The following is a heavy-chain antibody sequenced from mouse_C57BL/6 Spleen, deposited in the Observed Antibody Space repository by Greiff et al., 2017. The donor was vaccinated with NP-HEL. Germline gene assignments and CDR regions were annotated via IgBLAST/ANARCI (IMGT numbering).Heavy chain of an antibody. CDR2: ISNGGGST. D-gene: IGHD1-1*01. CDR3: AGHWIYYRGGYFDV. V-gene: IGHV5-12*01. Sequence: EVKVVESGGGLVQPGGSLKLSCAASGFTFSDYYMYWVRQTPEKRLEWVAYISNGGGSTYYPDTVKGRFTISRDNAKNTLYLQMSRLKSEDTAVYYCAGHWIYYRGGYFDVWGTGTTVTVSS. CDR1: GFTFSDYY. J-gene: IGHJ1*03.